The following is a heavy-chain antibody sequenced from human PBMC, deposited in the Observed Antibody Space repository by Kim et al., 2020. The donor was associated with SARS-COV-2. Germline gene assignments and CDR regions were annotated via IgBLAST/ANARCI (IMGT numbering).Heavy chain of an antibody. CDR3: AADVDNSGTDGDFDF. CDR1: GLTFSGTW. V-gene: IGHV3-15*01. Sequence: GGSLRLSCTASGLTFSGTWISWVRQAPGKGLEWLGLIKSKGYGETRDYAAPVEGRFTISRDDSTNMVYLQMDSLKTEDTAIYYCAADVDNSGTDGDFDFWGQGTRVTVS. J-gene: IGHJ4*02. CDR2: IKSKGYGETR. D-gene: IGHD1-20*01.